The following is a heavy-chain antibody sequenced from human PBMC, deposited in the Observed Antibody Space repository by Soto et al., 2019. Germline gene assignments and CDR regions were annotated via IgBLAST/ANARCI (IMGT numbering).Heavy chain of an antibody. J-gene: IGHJ4*02. V-gene: IGHV3-66*01. CDR2: IYSGGST. D-gene: IGHD6-19*01. CDR1: GFTVSSNY. Sequence: GGSLRLSCAASGFTVSSNYMSWVRQAPGKGLEWVSVIYSGGSTYYADSVKGRFTISRDNSKNTLYLQMNSLRAEDTAVYYCARVPVAGIVRNDYWGQGTLVTVSS. CDR3: ARVPVAGIVRNDY.